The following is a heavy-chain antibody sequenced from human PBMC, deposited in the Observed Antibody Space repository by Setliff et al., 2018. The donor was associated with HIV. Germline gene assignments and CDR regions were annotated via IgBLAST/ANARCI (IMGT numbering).Heavy chain of an antibody. CDR3: AREFSGTRYRYFDS. CDR2: ISFDGSDK. CDR1: GFTFSWYG. Sequence: LSLSCAASGFTFSWYGMDWVRQAPGKGLEWVAVISFDGSDKYYADSVKGRFTLSRDNSKNTLYLQMNSLRAEDTAVYYCAREFSGTRYRYFDSWGQGTLVTVSS. D-gene: IGHD5-12*01. J-gene: IGHJ4*02. V-gene: IGHV3-30*03.